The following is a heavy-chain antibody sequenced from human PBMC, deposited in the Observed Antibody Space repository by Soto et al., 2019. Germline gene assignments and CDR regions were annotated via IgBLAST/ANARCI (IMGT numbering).Heavy chain of an antibody. CDR1: GGSISGSISY. Sequence: SETLSLTCTVSGGSISGSISYWGWIRQPPEKGLEWIGSIYSGGATSYSPSLKTRVNLSVDTSKNQFSLNLTSATAADTAVYLCAGHAPYGDIPFDLWGQGALVTVSS. CDR2: IYSGGAT. CDR3: AGHAPYGDIPFDL. D-gene: IGHD4-17*01. J-gene: IGHJ4*02. V-gene: IGHV4-39*01.